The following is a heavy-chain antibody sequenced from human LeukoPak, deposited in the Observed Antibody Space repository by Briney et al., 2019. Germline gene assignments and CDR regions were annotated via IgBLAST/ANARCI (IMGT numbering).Heavy chain of an antibody. D-gene: IGHD6-19*01. CDR3: AKDHWQWLVRGYYGMDV. J-gene: IGHJ6*02. CDR2: ISYDGSKI. V-gene: IGHV3-30*18. Sequence: GRSLRLSFATPGIPFITFGRTRGPQAPGKGLGWEPVISYDGSKISYADSVKGRFTVSRDNSRNTLSLQMNSLRAEDTAVYYCAKDHWQWLVRGYYGMDVWGQGTTVTVSS. CDR1: GIPFITFG.